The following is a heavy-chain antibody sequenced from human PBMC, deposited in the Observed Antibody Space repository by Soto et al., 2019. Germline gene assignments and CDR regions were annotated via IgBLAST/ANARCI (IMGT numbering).Heavy chain of an antibody. J-gene: IGHJ4*02. Sequence: GGSLRLSCAASGFTFSSYAMHWVRQAPGKGLEWVAVISYDGSNKYYADSVKGRFTISRDSSKNTVSLEMTSLRAEDTAVYYCAKGGRQWLVTSDFNYWGQGALVTVSS. CDR2: ISYDGSNK. D-gene: IGHD6-19*01. CDR3: AKGGRQWLVTSDFNY. V-gene: IGHV3-30-3*01. CDR1: GFTFSSYA.